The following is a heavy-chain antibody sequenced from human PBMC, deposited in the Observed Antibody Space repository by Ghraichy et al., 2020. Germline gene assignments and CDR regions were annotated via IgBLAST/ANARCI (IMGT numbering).Heavy chain of an antibody. CDR1: GFTFDDYA. CDR3: AKDGQEYGGNSFDY. Sequence: GGSLRLTCAASGFTFDDYAMHWVRQAPGKGLEWVSLITWDGGTTDYADSVKGRFTISRDNSKNSLYLQMNSLRAEDTALYYCAKDGQEYGGNSFDYWGQGTLVTVSS. V-gene: IGHV3-43D*04. D-gene: IGHD4-23*01. J-gene: IGHJ4*02. CDR2: ITWDGGTT.